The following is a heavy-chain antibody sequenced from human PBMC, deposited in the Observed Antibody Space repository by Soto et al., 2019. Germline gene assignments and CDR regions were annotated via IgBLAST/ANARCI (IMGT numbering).Heavy chain of an antibody. CDR2: IYYSGST. CDR3: ARHKASGYCSGGSCYRYGMDV. CDR1: GGSISSSSYY. V-gene: IGHV4-39*01. Sequence: QLQLQESGPGLVKPSETLSLTCTVSGGSISSSSYYWGWIRQPPGKGLEWIGSIYYSGSTYYNPSLRRRVSISVDTPKTQFSLKVSAVTAADTAVYYCARHKASGYCSGGSCYRYGMDVWGQGTTVTVSS. J-gene: IGHJ6*02. D-gene: IGHD2-15*01.